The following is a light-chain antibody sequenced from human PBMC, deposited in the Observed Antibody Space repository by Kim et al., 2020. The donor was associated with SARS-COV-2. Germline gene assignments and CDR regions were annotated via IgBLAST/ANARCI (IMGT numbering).Light chain of an antibody. CDR1: QGIGDS. Sequence: SAYIGDTVTITCRASQGIGDSLAWYQQRPGTAPKLLIYKISSLQSGVPSRFSGRGSGTDFTLTSSALQPDDFATYYCQQYFRNWTFGQGTKVDIK. V-gene: IGKV1-5*03. J-gene: IGKJ1*01. CDR3: QQYFRNWT. CDR2: KIS.